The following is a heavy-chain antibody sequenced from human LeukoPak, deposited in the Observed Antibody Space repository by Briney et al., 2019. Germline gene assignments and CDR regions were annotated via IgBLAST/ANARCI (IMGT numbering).Heavy chain of an antibody. CDR3: ARGRAVAIDAFDI. D-gene: IGHD6-19*01. CDR2: INHSGST. V-gene: IGHV4-34*01. J-gene: IGHJ3*02. Sequence: SETLSLTCAVYGGSFSGYYWSWIRQPPGKGLEWIGEINHSGSTNYNPSLKSRVTISVDTSKNQFSLKLSSVTAADTAVYYCARGRAVAIDAFDIWGQGTMVTASS. CDR1: GGSFSGYY.